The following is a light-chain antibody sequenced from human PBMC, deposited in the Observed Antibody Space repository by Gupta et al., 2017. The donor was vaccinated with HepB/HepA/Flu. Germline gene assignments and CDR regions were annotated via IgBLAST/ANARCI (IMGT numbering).Light chain of an antibody. CDR3: NSYTSRTTVV. CDR1: STDVGGYNS. V-gene: IGLV2-14*03. CDR2: DDT. Sequence: QSALTQPASVSGSPGQSITISCTGTSTDVGGYNSVSWYQQYPGKAPKLMIYDDTNRPSGVSNRFSGSKSGNTESLTISGLQAEDEADYDCNSYTSRTTVVFGGGTQLTVL. J-gene: IGLJ2*01.